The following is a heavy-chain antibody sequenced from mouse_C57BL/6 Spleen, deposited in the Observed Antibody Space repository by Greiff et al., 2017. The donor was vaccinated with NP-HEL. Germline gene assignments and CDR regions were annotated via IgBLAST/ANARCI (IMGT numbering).Heavy chain of an antibody. CDR1: GYTFTSYW. V-gene: IGHV1-59*01. CDR3: ASGGDYDPNYFDY. CDR2: IDPSDSYT. D-gene: IGHD2-4*01. Sequence: QVQLQQPGAELVRPGTSVKLSCKASGYTFTSYWMHWVKQRPGQGLEWIGVIDPSDSYTNYNQKFKGKATLTVDTSSSTAYLQLSSLTSEDSAVYYCASGGDYDPNYFDYWGQGTTLTVSS. J-gene: IGHJ2*01.